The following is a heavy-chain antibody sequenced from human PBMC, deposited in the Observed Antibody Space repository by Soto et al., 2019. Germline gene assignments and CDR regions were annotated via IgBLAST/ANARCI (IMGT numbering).Heavy chain of an antibody. Sequence: EAQLVESGGGLVQPGGSLRLSCAASGITFSNYEMHWVRQAPGKGLEYVSGISNNGAHTDYAKSVKGRFTISRDNSENTVCLQMGSLRAEDMALYFCARQGYGSRWPNVYMDVWGKGTTVTVSS. J-gene: IGHJ6*03. CDR3: ARQGYGSRWPNVYMDV. CDR2: ISNNGAHT. CDR1: GITFSNYE. V-gene: IGHV3-64*01. D-gene: IGHD6-13*01.